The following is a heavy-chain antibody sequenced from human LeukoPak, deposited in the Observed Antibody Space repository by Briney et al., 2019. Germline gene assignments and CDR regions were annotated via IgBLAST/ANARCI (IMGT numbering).Heavy chain of an antibody. Sequence: PSETLSLTCTVSGGSISSSSYYWGWIRQPPGKGLEWIGSIYHSGSTYYNPSLKSRVTISVDTSKNQFSLKLSSVTAADTAVYYCARDWLLRAFDIWGQGTMVTVSS. CDR3: ARDWLLRAFDI. CDR1: GGSISSSSYY. CDR2: IYHSGST. D-gene: IGHD2-15*01. V-gene: IGHV4-39*07. J-gene: IGHJ3*02.